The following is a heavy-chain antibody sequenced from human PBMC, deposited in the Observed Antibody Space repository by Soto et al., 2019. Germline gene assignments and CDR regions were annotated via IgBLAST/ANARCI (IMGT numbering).Heavy chain of an antibody. Sequence: GRSLRLSCVASGFTFHDYAMHWVRQAPGKGLVWVSGISLNSSSIGYADSVKGRFTISRDNAKNSLYLQLNSLRAEDTAVYYCSRAPSACIAARCNWFDPWGQGTLVTVSS. CDR2: ISLNSSSI. CDR3: SRAPSACIAARCNWFDP. J-gene: IGHJ5*02. V-gene: IGHV3-9*01. D-gene: IGHD6-6*01. CDR1: GFTFHDYA.